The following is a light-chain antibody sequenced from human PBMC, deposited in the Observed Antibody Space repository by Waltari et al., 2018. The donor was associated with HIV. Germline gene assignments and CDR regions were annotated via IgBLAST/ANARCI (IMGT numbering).Light chain of an antibody. CDR1: SGSIASNY. Sequence: SVSESPGKTVTISCTRSSGSIASNYVQWYQQRPGSAPTTVIYEDNQRPSGVPDRFSGSIDSSSNSASLTISGLKTEDEADYYCQSYDSSNVVFGGGTKLTVL. V-gene: IGLV6-57*03. CDR2: EDN. CDR3: QSYDSSNVV. J-gene: IGLJ2*01.